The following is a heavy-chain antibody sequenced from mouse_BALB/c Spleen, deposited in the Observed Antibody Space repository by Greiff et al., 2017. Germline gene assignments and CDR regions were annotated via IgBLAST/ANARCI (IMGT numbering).Heavy chain of an antibody. Sequence: VQRVESGAELVRPGSSVKISCKASGYAFSSYWMNWVKQRPGQGLEWIGQIYPGDGDTNYNGKFKGKATLTADKSSSTAYMQRSSLTSEDSAVYLCASRGSSFDYWGQGTTLTVSS. V-gene: IGHV1-80*01. J-gene: IGHJ2*01. CDR1: GYAFSSYW. D-gene: IGHD1-1*01. CDR2: IYPGDGDT. CDR3: ASRGSSFDY.